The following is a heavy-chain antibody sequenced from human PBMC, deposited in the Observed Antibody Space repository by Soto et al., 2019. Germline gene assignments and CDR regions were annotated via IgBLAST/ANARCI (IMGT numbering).Heavy chain of an antibody. V-gene: IGHV3-21*01. CDR2: ISSSSSYI. CDR3: ARDRDSSGLHFWY. Sequence: PGGSLRLSCAASGFTFSSYSMNWVRQAPGKGLEWVSSISSSSSYIYYADSVKGRFTISRDNAKNSLCLQMNSLRAEDTAVYYCARDRDSSGLHFWYWGQGTLVTVSS. D-gene: IGHD6-19*01. J-gene: IGHJ4*02. CDR1: GFTFSSYS.